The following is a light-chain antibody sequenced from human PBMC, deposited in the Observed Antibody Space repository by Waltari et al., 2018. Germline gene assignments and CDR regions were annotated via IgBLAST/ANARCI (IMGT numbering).Light chain of an antibody. CDR1: QSISSF. CDR2: AAS. J-gene: IGKJ4*01. Sequence: DIQLTQSPSSLSASVGDRVTLTCRASQSISSFLNWYQQKPGKAPKLLIYAASNLQSGVPSRFSGSGSGTDFTLTISSLQPEDFATYYCQQSYDTPLLTFGGGTKVEIK. CDR3: QQSYDTPLLT. V-gene: IGKV1-39*01.